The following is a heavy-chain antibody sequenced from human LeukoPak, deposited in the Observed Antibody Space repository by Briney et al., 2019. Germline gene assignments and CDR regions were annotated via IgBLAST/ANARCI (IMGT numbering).Heavy chain of an antibody. CDR2: IYYSGST. V-gene: IGHV4-39*07. D-gene: IGHD6-19*01. Sequence: SETLSLTCTVSGGSISSSSYYWGWIRQPPGKGLEWIGSIYYSGSTYYNPSLKSRVTISVDTPKNQFSLKLSSVTAADTAVYYCARVGGGSGWTSYWGQGTLVTVSS. J-gene: IGHJ4*02. CDR3: ARVGGGSGWTSY. CDR1: GGSISSSSYY.